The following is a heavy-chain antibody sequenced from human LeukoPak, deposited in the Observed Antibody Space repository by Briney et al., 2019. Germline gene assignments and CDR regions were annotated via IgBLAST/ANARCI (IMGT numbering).Heavy chain of an antibody. CDR2: IYYSGST. V-gene: IGHV4-38-2*02. CDR1: GYSISSGYY. Sequence: SETLSLTCAVSGYSISSGYYWGWIRQPPGKGLEWIGSIYYSGSTYYNPSLKSRVTISVDTSKNQFSLKLSSVTAADTAVYYCARDTVAGTIYYYYYMDVWGKGTTVTVSS. CDR3: ARDTVAGTIYYYYYMDV. J-gene: IGHJ6*03. D-gene: IGHD6-19*01.